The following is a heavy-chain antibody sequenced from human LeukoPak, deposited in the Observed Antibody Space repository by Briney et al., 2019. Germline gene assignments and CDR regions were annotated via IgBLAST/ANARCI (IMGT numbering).Heavy chain of an antibody. V-gene: IGHV4-59*01. D-gene: IGHD6-13*01. CDR1: GGSISTYY. J-gene: IGHJ4*02. Sequence: SETLSLTCTVSGGSISTYYWNWIRQPPGKGLEWIGYINYSGATHYNPSLKSRVTISVDTSKNQFSLKLSSVTAADTAVYYCARGVYIAAAQYGFWGQGTLVTVSS. CDR3: ARGVYIAAAQYGF. CDR2: INYSGAT.